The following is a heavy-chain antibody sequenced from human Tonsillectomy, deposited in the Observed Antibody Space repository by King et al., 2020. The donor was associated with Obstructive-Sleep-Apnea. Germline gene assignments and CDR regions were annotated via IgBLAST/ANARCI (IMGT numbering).Heavy chain of an antibody. J-gene: IGHJ4*02. D-gene: IGHD7-27*01. Sequence: VQLVESGGGLVQPGGSLRLSCAASGFTFSSYSIHWVRQAPGKGLEWVSYISGSSRAVYYADSVKGRFTISRDNAKNSMYLQMNSLRAEDTAVYYCARDRTGFLDYWGQGTLVTVSA. CDR1: GFTFSSYS. CDR2: ISGSSRAV. V-gene: IGHV3-48*04. CDR3: ARDRTGFLDY.